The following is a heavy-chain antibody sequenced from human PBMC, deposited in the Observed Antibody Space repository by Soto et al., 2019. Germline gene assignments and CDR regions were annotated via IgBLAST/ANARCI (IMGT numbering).Heavy chain of an antibody. CDR1: GFTFSSYG. Sequence: GGSLRLSCAASGFTFSSYGMHWVRQAPGKGLEWVAVIWYDGSNKYYADSVKGRFTISRDNSKNTLYLQMNSLRAEDTAVYYCARENDYGDYGAFYMDVWGKGTTVTVSS. J-gene: IGHJ6*03. V-gene: IGHV3-33*01. D-gene: IGHD4-17*01. CDR3: ARENDYGDYGAFYMDV. CDR2: IWYDGSNK.